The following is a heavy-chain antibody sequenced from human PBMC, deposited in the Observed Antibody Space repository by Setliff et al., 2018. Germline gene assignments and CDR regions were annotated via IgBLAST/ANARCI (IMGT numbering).Heavy chain of an antibody. CDR3: AREGYSSLIGWFDP. Sequence: SETLSLTCTVSGGSISSSSYYWGWIRQPPGKGLEWIGSIYYSGSTYYNPSLKSRVTISVDTSKNQFSLKLSSVTAADTAVYYCAREGYSSLIGWFDPWGQGTLVTVS. V-gene: IGHV4-39*02. D-gene: IGHD6-13*01. CDR1: GGSISSSSYY. CDR2: IYYSGST. J-gene: IGHJ5*02.